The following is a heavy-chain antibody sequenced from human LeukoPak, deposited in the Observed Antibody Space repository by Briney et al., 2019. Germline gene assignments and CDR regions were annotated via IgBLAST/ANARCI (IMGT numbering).Heavy chain of an antibody. CDR3: AKKGTVVTPGLYFDY. CDR2: ISINGDRT. D-gene: IGHD4-23*01. CDR1: RFTFNNYT. Sequence: GGSLRLSCAASRFTFNNYTMSWVRQAPGKGLEWVSTISINGDRTYYADSVKGRFTISRDNSNNTLYLEMNSLGAEDTATYYCAKKGTVVTPGLYFDYWGQGILVTVSS. J-gene: IGHJ4*02. V-gene: IGHV3-23*01.